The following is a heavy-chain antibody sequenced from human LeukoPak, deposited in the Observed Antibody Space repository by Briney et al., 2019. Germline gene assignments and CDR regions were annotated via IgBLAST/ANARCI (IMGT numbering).Heavy chain of an antibody. CDR3: ARGQGWIAAAGTRRLYWFGP. D-gene: IGHD6-13*01. J-gene: IGHJ5*02. Sequence: PSETLSLTCAVYGGSFSGYYWSWIRQPPGKGLEWIGEINHSGSTNYNPSLKSRVTISVDTSKNQFSLKLSSVTAADTAVYYCARGQGWIAAAGTRRLYWFGPWGQGTLVTVSS. CDR2: INHSGST. V-gene: IGHV4-34*01. CDR1: GGSFSGYY.